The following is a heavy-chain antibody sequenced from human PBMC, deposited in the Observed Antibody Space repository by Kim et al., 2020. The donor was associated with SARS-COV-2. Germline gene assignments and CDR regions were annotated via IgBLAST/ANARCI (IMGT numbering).Heavy chain of an antibody. D-gene: IGHD3-10*01. V-gene: IGHV4-34*01. Sequence: SETLSLTCAVYGGSFSGYYWSWIRQPPGKGLEWIGEINHSGSTNYNPSLKSRITISVDTSKNQFPLKLSSVTAADTAVYYCARLNYCSLGLWGQGTLVTVSS. J-gene: IGHJ4*02. CDR2: INHSGST. CDR3: ARLNYCSLGL. CDR1: GGSFSGYY.